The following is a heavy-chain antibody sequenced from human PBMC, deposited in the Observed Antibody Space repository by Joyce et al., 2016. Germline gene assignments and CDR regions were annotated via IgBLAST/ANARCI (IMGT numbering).Heavy chain of an antibody. D-gene: IGHD2-15*01. Sequence: EVQLLESGGGWVQPGGSLRLSCAASGFTFSSYAVRWVRQAAGKVRVWVSAISGSDDGTYHADSVRGLFTISRDKSKNTLYLQMNSLTAEDTAIYYCAKGTLGSCSGTTCYPLDSWGQGTLVTVSS. J-gene: IGHJ4*02. V-gene: IGHV3-23*01. CDR2: ISGSDDGT. CDR3: AKGTLGSCSGTTCYPLDS. CDR1: GFTFSSYA.